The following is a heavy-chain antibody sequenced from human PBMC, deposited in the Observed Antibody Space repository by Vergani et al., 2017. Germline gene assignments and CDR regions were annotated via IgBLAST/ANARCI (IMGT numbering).Heavy chain of an antibody. CDR3: ARLVAAAGNDAFDI. D-gene: IGHD6-13*01. Sequence: QLQLQESGPGLVKPSETLSLTCTVSGGSISSSSYYWGWIRQPPGKGLEWIGSIYYSGSTYYNPSLKSRVTISVDTSKNQFSLKLSSVTAADTAVYYCARLVAAAGNDAFDIWGQGTMVTVSS. V-gene: IGHV4-39*01. J-gene: IGHJ3*02. CDR2: IYYSGST. CDR1: GGSISSSSYY.